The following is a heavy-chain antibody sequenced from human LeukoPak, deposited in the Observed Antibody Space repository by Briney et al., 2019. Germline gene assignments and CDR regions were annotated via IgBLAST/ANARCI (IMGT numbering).Heavy chain of an antibody. V-gene: IGHV1-3*01. Sequence: ASVKVSCKASGYTFTSYAMHWVRQAPGQRLEWMGRINAGNGNTKYSQKFQGRVTITRDTSASTAYMELSSLRSEDTAVYYCARLYPQGDYFDYWGQGTLVTVSS. J-gene: IGHJ4*02. D-gene: IGHD3-16*01. CDR1: GYTFTSYA. CDR3: ARLYPQGDYFDY. CDR2: INAGNGNT.